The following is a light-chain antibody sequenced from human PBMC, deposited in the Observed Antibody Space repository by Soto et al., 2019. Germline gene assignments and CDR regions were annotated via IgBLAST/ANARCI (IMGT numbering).Light chain of an antibody. CDR2: DAS. V-gene: IGKV3-11*01. J-gene: IGKJ1*01. Sequence: EIVLTQSPATLSLSPGDRATLSCRASQSVSSYLAWYQQKPGQAPRLLIYDASNRATGIPARFSGSGSGTDFTLSISSLEPEDFAVYYCQQRSNWPPTWTFGQGTKVAIK. CDR1: QSVSSY. CDR3: QQRSNWPPTWT.